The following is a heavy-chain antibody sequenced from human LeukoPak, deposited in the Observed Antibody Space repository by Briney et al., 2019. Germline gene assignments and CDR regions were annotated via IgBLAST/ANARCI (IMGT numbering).Heavy chain of an antibody. D-gene: IGHD3-10*01. Sequence: PWASVKVSCTASGGTFNCHTLGWVRQAPGQGLEWMGGILPLLGSTNVAQKFQGKVSFTADVATATAYMELTSLTSDDTAIYFCTRSEGNDAFDVWGQGTMVIVSS. V-gene: IGHV1-69*13. CDR3: TRSEGNDAFDV. CDR1: GGTFNCHT. J-gene: IGHJ3*01. CDR2: ILPLLGST.